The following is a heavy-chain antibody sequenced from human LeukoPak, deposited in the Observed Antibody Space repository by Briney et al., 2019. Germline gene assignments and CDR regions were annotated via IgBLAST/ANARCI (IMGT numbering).Heavy chain of an antibody. Sequence: GGSLRLSCAASGFSFSYFGMNWVRQAPGKGLEWVANIKQEGSEKYYVDSVKGRFTISRDNAKNSLYLQMNSLRAEDTAVYYCARRGAWSSGYQGTTYYMDVWGKGTTVTVSS. CDR1: GFSFSYFG. J-gene: IGHJ6*03. CDR3: ARRGAWSSGYQGTTYYMDV. D-gene: IGHD3-22*01. CDR2: IKQEGSEK. V-gene: IGHV3-7*01.